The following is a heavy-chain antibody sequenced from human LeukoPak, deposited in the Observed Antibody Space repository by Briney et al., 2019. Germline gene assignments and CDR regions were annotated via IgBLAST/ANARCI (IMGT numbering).Heavy chain of an antibody. CDR1: GGSISSYY. CDR2: IYTSGST. J-gene: IGHJ3*02. D-gene: IGHD1-20*01. Sequence: SETLSLTCTGSGGSISSYYWSWIRQPAGKGLEWIGRIYTSGSTNYNPSLKSRVTMSVDTSKNQFSLKMSSVTAADTAVYYCARFGITGTPGAFDIWGQGTMVSVSS. V-gene: IGHV4-4*07. CDR3: ARFGITGTPGAFDI.